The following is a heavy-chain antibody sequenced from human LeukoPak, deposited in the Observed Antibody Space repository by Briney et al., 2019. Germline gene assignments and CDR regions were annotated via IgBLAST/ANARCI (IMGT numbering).Heavy chain of an antibody. V-gene: IGHV1-69*13. Sequence: ASVKVSCKASEGTFSDYVISGLRQAPGQGLNWMEGIIPIFNTTNYAQKFQGRVTITADGSTSTAYMELSSLRSEDTAVYYCARRYYGSGSANWFDPWGQGTLVTVSS. J-gene: IGHJ5*02. CDR3: ARRYYGSGSANWFDP. D-gene: IGHD3-10*01. CDR2: IIPIFNTT. CDR1: EGTFSDYV.